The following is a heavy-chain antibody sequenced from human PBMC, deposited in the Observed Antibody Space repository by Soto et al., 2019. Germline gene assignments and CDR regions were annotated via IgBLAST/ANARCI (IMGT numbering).Heavy chain of an antibody. Sequence: QVQLVQSGAEVKKPGASVKVSCKASGYTFSTYGFSWVRQAPGQGLEWMGWIGAYNDDTNYAQNFQGRVTMTTDTSTTTSYMELRKLRPDDTAVYFCARDWRGAEGFDPWGQGTLVTVSS. D-gene: IGHD3-3*01. CDR1: GYTFSTYG. CDR2: IGAYNDDT. J-gene: IGHJ5*02. CDR3: ARDWRGAEGFDP. V-gene: IGHV1-18*01.